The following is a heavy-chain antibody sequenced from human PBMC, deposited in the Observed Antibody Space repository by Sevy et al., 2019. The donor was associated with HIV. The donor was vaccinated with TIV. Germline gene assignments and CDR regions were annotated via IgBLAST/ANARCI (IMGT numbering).Heavy chain of an antibody. CDR3: ARAYLDTAMVKTFDP. V-gene: IGHV1-69*13. D-gene: IGHD5-18*01. J-gene: IGHJ5*02. CDR2: IIPIFGTA. Sequence: ASVKVSCKASGGTFSSYAISWVRQAPGQGLEWMGGIIPIFGTANYAQMFQGRVTITADESTSTAYMELSSLRSEDTAVYYCARAYLDTAMVKTFDPWGQGTLVTVSS. CDR1: GGTFSSYA.